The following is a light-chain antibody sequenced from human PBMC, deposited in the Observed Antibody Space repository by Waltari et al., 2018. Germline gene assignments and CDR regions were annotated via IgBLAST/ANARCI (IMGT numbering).Light chain of an antibody. CDR3: QQRSDWPSIT. V-gene: IGKV3-11*01. CDR2: DAS. J-gene: IGKJ5*01. Sequence: EVVLTQSPATLSLSPGETATLSCRASQSISTYLAWYQHKPGQAPRLLIYDASNRATGIPDRFSGSGSVTDFTLTISSLEPEDFVVYYCQQRSDWPSITFGQGTRLEIK. CDR1: QSISTY.